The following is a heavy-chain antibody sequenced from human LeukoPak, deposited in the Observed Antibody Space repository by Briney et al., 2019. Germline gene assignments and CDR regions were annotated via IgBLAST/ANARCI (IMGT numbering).Heavy chain of an antibody. D-gene: IGHD3-22*01. Sequence: GGSLRLSCAASGFTFDDYAMHWVRQAPGKGLEWVSGISWNSGSIGYADSVKGRFTVSRDNAKNSLYLQMNSLRAEDTALYYCAKAQLYYYDSSGTYYFDYWGQGTLVTVSS. CDR2: ISWNSGSI. J-gene: IGHJ4*02. CDR1: GFTFDDYA. CDR3: AKAQLYYYDSSGTYYFDY. V-gene: IGHV3-9*01.